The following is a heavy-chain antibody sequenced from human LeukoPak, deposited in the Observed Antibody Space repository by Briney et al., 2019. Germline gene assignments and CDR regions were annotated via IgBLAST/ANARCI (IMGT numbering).Heavy chain of an antibody. CDR1: GFTFSSYA. V-gene: IGHV3-30-3*01. CDR2: ISYDGSNK. Sequence: GGSLRLSCAASGFTFSSYAMHWVRQAPGKGLEWVALISYDGSNKYYADSVKGRFTISRDNSKNTLYLQMDSLRAEDTAVYFCARDPDYYDSSGYSDHGGQGTLVTVSS. CDR3: ARDPDYYDSSGYSDH. J-gene: IGHJ4*02. D-gene: IGHD3-22*01.